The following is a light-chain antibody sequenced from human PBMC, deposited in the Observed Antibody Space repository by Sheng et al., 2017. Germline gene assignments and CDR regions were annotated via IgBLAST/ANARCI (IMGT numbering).Light chain of an antibody. CDR3: AVWDDSLSGRV. Sequence: QSMVTQPPSASGSPGQRVTISCSGSSSNIGSQYVYWYQQLPGTAPKLLIYTDNQRPSGVPDRFSGSKSGTSASLAISGLRSEDEGDYYCAVWDDSLSGRVFGGGTKLTVL. CDR1: SSNIGSQY. V-gene: IGLV1-47*01. J-gene: IGLJ3*02. CDR2: TDN.